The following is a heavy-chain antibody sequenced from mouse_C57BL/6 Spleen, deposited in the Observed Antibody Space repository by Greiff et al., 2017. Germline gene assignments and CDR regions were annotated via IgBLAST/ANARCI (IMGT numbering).Heavy chain of an antibody. V-gene: IGHV2-2*01. D-gene: IGHD1-1*01. CDR3: ARGDYYWFAY. J-gene: IGHJ3*01. Sequence: QVQLQQSGPGLVQPSQSLSITCTVSGFSLTSYGVHWVRQSPGKGLEWLGVIWSGGSTDYNAAFISRLSISKDNSKSQVFFKMNSLQADDTAIYYCARGDYYWFAYWGQGTLVTVSA. CDR1: GFSLTSYG. CDR2: IWSGGST.